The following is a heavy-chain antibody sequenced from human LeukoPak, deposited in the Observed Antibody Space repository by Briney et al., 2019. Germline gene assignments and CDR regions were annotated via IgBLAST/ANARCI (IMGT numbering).Heavy chain of an antibody. Sequence: GGSLRLSCAASGFTVSSNYMTWVRQAPGKGLEWVSVIYSGGSTYYADSVKGRFTISRDNSKSTLYLQMNSLRVEDTVVYYCARGIAVADTGFFDYWGQGTLVTVSS. V-gene: IGHV3-66*01. CDR3: ARGIAVADTGFFDY. D-gene: IGHD6-19*01. CDR2: IYSGGST. J-gene: IGHJ4*02. CDR1: GFTVSSNY.